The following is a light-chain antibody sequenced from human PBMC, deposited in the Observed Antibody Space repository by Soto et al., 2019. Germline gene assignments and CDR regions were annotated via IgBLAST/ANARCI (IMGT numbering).Light chain of an antibody. CDR2: DAT. CDR3: QQYERYNPS. CDR1: QNINSY. J-gene: IGKJ4*01. Sequence: DIQMTQSPSSLSASVGDRVTIICRASQNINSYLAWFQQKPGKAPKSLIYDATSLQSGVPSRFSSSRSGTDFSLTISSLQPEDAATYYCQQYERYNPSFGGGTKLEI. V-gene: IGKV1-16*01.